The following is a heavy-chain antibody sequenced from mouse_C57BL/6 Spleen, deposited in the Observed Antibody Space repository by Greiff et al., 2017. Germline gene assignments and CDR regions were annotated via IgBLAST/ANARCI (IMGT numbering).Heavy chain of an antibody. V-gene: IGHV1-26*01. D-gene: IGHD1-1*01. J-gene: IGHJ1*03. CDR1: GYTFTDYY. CDR3: ARRGGRGYFDV. CDR2: INPNNGGT. Sequence: EVQLQQSGPELVKPGASVKISCKASGYTFTDYYMNWVKQSHGKSLEWIGDINPNNGGTSYNQKFKGKATLTVDKSSSTAYMELRSLTSEDSAVYYCARRGGRGYFDVWGTGTTVTVSS.